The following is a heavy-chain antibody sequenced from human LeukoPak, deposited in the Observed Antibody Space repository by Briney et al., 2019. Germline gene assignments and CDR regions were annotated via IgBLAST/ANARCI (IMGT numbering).Heavy chain of an antibody. CDR2: ISAYNGNT. CDR3: ARVASGPWVGYDFWSGPNWFDP. V-gene: IGHV1-18*01. CDR1: GYTFTSYG. Sequence: GASVKVSCKASGYTFTSYGISWVRQAPGQGLEWMGWISAYNGNTNYAQKLQGRVTMTTDTSTSTAYMELRSLRSDDTAVYYCARVASGPWVGYDFWSGPNWFDPWGQGTLVTVSS. D-gene: IGHD3-3*01. J-gene: IGHJ5*02.